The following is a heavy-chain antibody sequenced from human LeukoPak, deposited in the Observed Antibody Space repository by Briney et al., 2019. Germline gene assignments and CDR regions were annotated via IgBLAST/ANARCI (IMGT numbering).Heavy chain of an antibody. D-gene: IGHD5-24*01. CDR1: GYSFTSYW. CDR2: IYTGESDT. V-gene: IGHV5-51*03. Sequence: NPGESLKISCKGSGYSFTSYWIGWVRQMPGKGLEWMGIIYTGESDTRYSPSFQGQVTISTDNSISTAYLQWSSLKASDTAMYYCARSEMVDAFDIWGQGTMVTVPS. J-gene: IGHJ3*02. CDR3: ARSEMVDAFDI.